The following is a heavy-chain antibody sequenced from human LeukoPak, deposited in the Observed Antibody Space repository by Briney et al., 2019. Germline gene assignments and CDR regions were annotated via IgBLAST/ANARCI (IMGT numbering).Heavy chain of an antibody. V-gene: IGHV4-38-2*02. D-gene: IGHD3-10*01. J-gene: IGHJ5*02. CDR1: GYSISSGYY. CDR3: ARVDRGFTMVRGVIIKNWFDP. Sequence: SDTLSLTCTVSGYSISSGYYWDWIRQPPGKGLEWIGSIYHSGSTYYNPSLKSRVTISVDTSKNQFSLKLSSVTAADTAVYYCARVDRGFTMVRGVIIKNWFDPWGQGTLVTVSS. CDR2: IYHSGST.